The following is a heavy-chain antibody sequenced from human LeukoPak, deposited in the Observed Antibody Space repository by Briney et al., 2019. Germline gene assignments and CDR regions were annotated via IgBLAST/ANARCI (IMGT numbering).Heavy chain of an antibody. CDR3: ARDFVVGATPLAFDY. Sequence: ASVKVSCKASGYIFTNYYMHWVRQAPGQGLEWMGIINPSGGSTNYAQKFQGRVTMTRDTSTSTVYMDLSSLRSEDTAVYYCARDFVVGATPLAFDYWGQGTLVTVSS. V-gene: IGHV1-46*01. D-gene: IGHD1-26*01. J-gene: IGHJ4*02. CDR2: INPSGGST. CDR1: GYIFTNYY.